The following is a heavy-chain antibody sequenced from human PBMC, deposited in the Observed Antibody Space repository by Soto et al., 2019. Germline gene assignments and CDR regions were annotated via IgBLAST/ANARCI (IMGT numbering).Heavy chain of an antibody. J-gene: IGHJ6*02. CDR1: GFTFSSYS. Sequence: EVQLVESGGDLVQPGGSLRLSCAVSGFTFSSYSMNWVRQAPGKGLEWVSYISSGSGTTYYADSVKGRFSISRDNANNSLYLQVNSLRVEDTAVYYCAKIGTYLRMDVWGQGTTVTVSS. CDR2: ISSGSGTT. D-gene: IGHD3-10*01. V-gene: IGHV3-48*01. CDR3: AKIGTYLRMDV.